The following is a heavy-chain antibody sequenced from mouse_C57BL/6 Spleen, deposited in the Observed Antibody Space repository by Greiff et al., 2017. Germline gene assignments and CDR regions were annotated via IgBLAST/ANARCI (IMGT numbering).Heavy chain of an antibody. CDR3: ADYYGSSGGY. V-gene: IGHV1-81*01. Sequence: QVQLQQSGAELARPGASVKLSCKASGYTFTSYGISWVKQSTGKGLEWIGEIYPRSGNTNYNEKFKGKDTLTTDKTSSSVYMELRSLTSEDTSVYFCADYYGSSGGYWGQGTTLTVSS. CDR1: GYTFTSYG. CDR2: IYPRSGNT. D-gene: IGHD1-1*01. J-gene: IGHJ2*01.